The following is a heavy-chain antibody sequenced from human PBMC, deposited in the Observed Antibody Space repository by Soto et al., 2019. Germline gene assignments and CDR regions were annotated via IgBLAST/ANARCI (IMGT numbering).Heavy chain of an antibody. CDR2: ISYSGGST. J-gene: IGHJ6*03. CDR3: AKDRARGYCTSTSCYGDYYYYMDV. V-gene: IGHV3-23*01. D-gene: IGHD2-2*01. Sequence: EVQLLESGGGLVQPGGSLRLSCAASGFTFSSYAMNWVRQAPGKGLEWVSGISYSGGSTYYADSVKGRFTISRDNSKNTLHLQMNSLRAEDTAVYHCAKDRARGYCTSTSCYGDYYYYMDVWGKGTTVTVSS. CDR1: GFTFSSYA.